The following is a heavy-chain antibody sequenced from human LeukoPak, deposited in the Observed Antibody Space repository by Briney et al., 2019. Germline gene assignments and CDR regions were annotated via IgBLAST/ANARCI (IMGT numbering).Heavy chain of an antibody. Sequence: PGGSLRLSCSASGFTFSSYAMHWVHQAPGKGLEYVSAISSNGGSTYYADSVKGRFTISRDNSKNTLYLQMSSLRAEDTAVYYCVKDTDCSSTSCSDYWGQGTLVTVSS. J-gene: IGHJ4*02. CDR2: ISSNGGST. CDR3: VKDTDCSSTSCSDY. V-gene: IGHV3-64D*06. CDR1: GFTFSSYA. D-gene: IGHD2-2*01.